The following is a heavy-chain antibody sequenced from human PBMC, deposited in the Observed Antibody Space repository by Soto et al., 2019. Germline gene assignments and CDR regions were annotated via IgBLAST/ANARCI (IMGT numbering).Heavy chain of an antibody. CDR1: GYSFTSYG. CDR2: IAPFKGRT. D-gene: IGHD3-10*01. J-gene: IGHJ4*02. V-gene: IGHV1-18*04. CDR3: ARAATGSYHSAY. Sequence: QVQLLQSGPEVKNPGASMRVSCMASGYSFTSYGVNWVRQAPGQGLEWMGWIAPFKGRTTYLPKFQGRVTMTADTSTATVYLELRNLRSDDTGVYFCARAATGSYHSAYWGQGTLVTVSS.